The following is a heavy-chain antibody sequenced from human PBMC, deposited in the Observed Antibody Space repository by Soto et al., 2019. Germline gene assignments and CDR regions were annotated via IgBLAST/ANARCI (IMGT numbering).Heavy chain of an antibody. CDR1: GGSISSGGYY. D-gene: IGHD6-19*01. CDR3: ARGLGWPRLTYYYGMDV. J-gene: IGHJ6*02. CDR2: IYYSGST. Sequence: QVQLQESGPGLVKPSQTLSLTCTVSGGSISSGGYYWSWIRQHPGKGLEWIGYIYYSGSTYYNPSLKSRVTISVDTSKNQFSLKLSSVTAADTAVYYCARGLGWPRLTYYYGMDVWGQGTTVTVSS. V-gene: IGHV4-31*03.